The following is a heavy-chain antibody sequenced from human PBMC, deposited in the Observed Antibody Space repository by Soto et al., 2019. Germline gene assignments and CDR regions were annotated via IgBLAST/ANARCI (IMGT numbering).Heavy chain of an antibody. D-gene: IGHD2-2*01. CDR3: ARANIVVVPAAMGWFDP. Sequence: NPSETLSLTCTVSGGSISSGDYYWSWIRQPPGKGLEWIGYIYYSGSTYYNPSLKSRVTISVDTSKNQFSLKLSSVTAADTAVYYCARANIVVVPAAMGWFDPWGQGTLVTVSS. V-gene: IGHV4-30-4*01. CDR1: GGSISSGDYY. CDR2: IYYSGST. J-gene: IGHJ5*02.